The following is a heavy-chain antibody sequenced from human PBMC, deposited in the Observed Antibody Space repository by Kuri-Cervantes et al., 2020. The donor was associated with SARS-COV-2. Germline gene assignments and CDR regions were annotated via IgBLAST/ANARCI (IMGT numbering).Heavy chain of an antibody. CDR1: GGSFSGYY. CDR3: AETPFPWGEGSEM. CDR2: IYTSGST. D-gene: IGHD3-16*01. J-gene: IGHJ6*02. Sequence: SQTLSLTCAVYGGSFSGYYWSWIRQPAGKGLEWIGYIYTSGSTNYNPSLKSRVTISVDTSKNQFSLKLSSVTAADTAVYYCAETPFPWGEGSEMWGQGTTVTVSS. V-gene: IGHV4-4*09.